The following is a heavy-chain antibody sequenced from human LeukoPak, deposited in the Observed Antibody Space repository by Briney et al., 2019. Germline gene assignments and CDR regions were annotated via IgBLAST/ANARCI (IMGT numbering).Heavy chain of an antibody. CDR3: AHGRKEMAIQLSGAYYFDF. CDR1: GFSVTTSGVA. CDR2: IYWDGDK. D-gene: IGHD5-18*01. J-gene: IGHJ4*02. Sequence: SGPTLVKPTQTLTLTCTFSGFSVTTSGVAVGWIRQPPGKALEYLAIIYWDGDKRYSPSLRSRLSITTDASKSQVTLSMTNMDPVDTATYYCAHGRKEMAIQLSGAYYFDFWGQGTLVTVSS. V-gene: IGHV2-5*02.